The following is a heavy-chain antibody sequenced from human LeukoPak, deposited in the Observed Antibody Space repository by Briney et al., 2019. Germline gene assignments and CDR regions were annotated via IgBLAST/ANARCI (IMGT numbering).Heavy chain of an antibody. CDR2: IKSKIDAGTT. J-gene: IGHJ4*02. CDR3: TADEAGGPSSALFDY. Sequence: GGSLRLSCAASGFTFSNAWMSWVRQGPGKGLEWLGRIKSKIDAGTTDNAAPVKGRFTIPRDDSKNTLYLHMNSLKTEDTAVYYCTADEAGGPSSALFDYWGQGTLVTVSS. CDR1: GFTFSNAW. V-gene: IGHV3-15*01. D-gene: IGHD3-3*01.